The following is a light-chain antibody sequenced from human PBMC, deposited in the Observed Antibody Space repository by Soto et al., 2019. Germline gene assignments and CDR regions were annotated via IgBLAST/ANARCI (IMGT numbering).Light chain of an antibody. CDR2: EVS. CDR1: SSDIGSYNF. V-gene: IGLV2-14*01. CDR3: PPYKSTTPPPPLV. Sequence: QSVLTQPASVSGSPGQSITISCTGTSSDIGSYNFVSWYQHHPGKAPKLLIYEVSYRPSGISDRFSGSKSANTASLTISGPQAEDEADYFCPPYKSTTPPPPLVFGSGTKVTVL. J-gene: IGLJ1*01.